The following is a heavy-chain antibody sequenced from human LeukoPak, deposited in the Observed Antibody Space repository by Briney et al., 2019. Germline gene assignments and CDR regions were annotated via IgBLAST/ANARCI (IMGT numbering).Heavy chain of an antibody. CDR3: AREPPYTCHCDITTCDVSRFDL. CDR1: GYTFTSYG. CDR2: ISAYNGNT. D-gene: IGHD2-2*01. Sequence: ASVKVSCKASGYTFTSYGISWVRQAPGQGLEWMGWISAYNGNTNYAQKLQGRVTMTTDTSTSTAYMELRSLRSDDTAVYFCAREPPYTCHCDITTCDVSRFDLWGQGTLSPSPQ. V-gene: IGHV1-18*01. J-gene: IGHJ4*02.